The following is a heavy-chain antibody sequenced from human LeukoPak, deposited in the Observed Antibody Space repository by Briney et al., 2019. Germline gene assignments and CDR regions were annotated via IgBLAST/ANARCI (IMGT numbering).Heavy chain of an antibody. J-gene: IGHJ4*02. Sequence: GGSLRLSCAVSGITLSNYGMSWVRQAPGEGLEWVGRIKSKTDGGTADYAAPVKGRFTISRDDSKNTLYLQMNSLKTEDTAVYYCTTEIPAAAPVYWGQGTLVTVSS. CDR3: TTEIPAAAPVY. D-gene: IGHD2-2*01. CDR2: IKSKTDGGTA. V-gene: IGHV3-15*01. CDR1: GITLSNYG.